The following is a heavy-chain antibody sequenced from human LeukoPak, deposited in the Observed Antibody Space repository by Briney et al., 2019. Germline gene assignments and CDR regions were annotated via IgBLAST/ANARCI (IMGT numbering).Heavy chain of an antibody. J-gene: IGHJ4*02. CDR3: ARDAGYSSGWFTLDY. CDR2: IYYSGST. CDR1: GGSISSYY. D-gene: IGHD6-19*01. Sequence: KTSETLSLTCTVSGGSISSYYWSWIRQPPGKGLEWIGYIYYSGSTNYNPSLKSRVTISVDTSKNQFSLKLSSVTAADTAVYYCARDAGYSSGWFTLDYWGQGTLVTVSS. V-gene: IGHV4-59*01.